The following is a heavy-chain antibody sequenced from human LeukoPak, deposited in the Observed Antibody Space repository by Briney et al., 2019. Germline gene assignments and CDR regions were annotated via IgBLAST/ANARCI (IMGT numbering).Heavy chain of an antibody. J-gene: IGHJ6*02. CDR2: ITSSSSYI. CDR1: GFTFSSYT. D-gene: IGHD2-15*01. V-gene: IGHV3-21*01. Sequence: GGSLRLSCAASGFTFSSYTINWVRQAPGKGLEWVSSITSSSSYIYYADSVKGRFTISRDNAKDSLYLQMNRLRAEDTAVYYCARDWGYCSGGSCYYYGMDVWGRGTTVTVSS. CDR3: ARDWGYCSGGSCYYYGMDV.